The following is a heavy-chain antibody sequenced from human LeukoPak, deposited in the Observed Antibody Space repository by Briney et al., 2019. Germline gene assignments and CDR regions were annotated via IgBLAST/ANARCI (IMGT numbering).Heavy chain of an antibody. Sequence: SETLSLTCAVYGGSLSGYYWSWIRQPPGKGLEWIGEVNHSGSTNYNPSLKSRVTISVDTSKNQLSLKPSSMTAADTAVYYCARQWLVSPLFDYWGQGTLVTVSS. D-gene: IGHD6-19*01. V-gene: IGHV4-34*01. CDR2: VNHSGST. CDR1: GGSLSGYY. CDR3: ARQWLVSPLFDY. J-gene: IGHJ4*02.